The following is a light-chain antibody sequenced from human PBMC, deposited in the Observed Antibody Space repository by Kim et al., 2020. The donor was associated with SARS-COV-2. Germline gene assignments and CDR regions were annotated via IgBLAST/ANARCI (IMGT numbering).Light chain of an antibody. V-gene: IGKV1-12*01. Sequence: ASVGDRGTITCRASQGVGTYLAWYQQRPEKAPKLLISAASSMQSGVPSRFSGSGSGTDFTLTISSLQPDDFATYYCQQANSFPWTFGQGTKVDIK. J-gene: IGKJ1*01. CDR3: QQANSFPWT. CDR1: QGVGTY. CDR2: AAS.